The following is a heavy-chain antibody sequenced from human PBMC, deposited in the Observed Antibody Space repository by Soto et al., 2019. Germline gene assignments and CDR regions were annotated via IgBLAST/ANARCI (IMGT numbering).Heavy chain of an antibody. Sequence: QVQLVQSGAEVKKPGSSVKVSCKASGGTFSSYAISWVRQAPGQGLEWMGGIIPISGTANYAQKFQGRVTIHADASTSTAYMELSSLRSEDTAVYYCARSQGSSTSLEIYYYYYYGMDVWGQGTTVTLSS. J-gene: IGHJ6*02. CDR1: GGTFSSYA. V-gene: IGHV1-69*01. CDR2: IIPISGTA. D-gene: IGHD2-2*01. CDR3: ARSQGSSTSLEIYYYYYYGMDV.